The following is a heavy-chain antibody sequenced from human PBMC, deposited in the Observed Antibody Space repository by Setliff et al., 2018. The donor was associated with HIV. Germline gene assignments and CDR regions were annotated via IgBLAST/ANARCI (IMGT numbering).Heavy chain of an antibody. V-gene: IGHV4-39*07. CDR1: GGSISSGGPGYY. CDR3: ARDNSYYYGSGSHYWYGMDV. D-gene: IGHD3-10*01. CDR2: VYYGGST. J-gene: IGHJ6*01. Sequence: PSETLSLTCTVSGGSISSGGPGYYWGWVRQPPGGGLEWIGSVYYGGSTYYNPSLKSRVTMSIDTSKNQFSLKLSSVTAADTAVYYCARDNSYYYGSGSHYWYGMDVWGQGTTVTVSS.